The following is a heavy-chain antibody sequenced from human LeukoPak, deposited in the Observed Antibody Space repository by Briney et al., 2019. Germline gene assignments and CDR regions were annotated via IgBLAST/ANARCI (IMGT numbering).Heavy chain of an antibody. Sequence: PSETLSLTCTVSGGSISGSSYYWGWIRQPPGKGLEWIGSIYYSGSTYYNPSLKSRVTISVDTSKNQFSLKLNSVTAADTAVYYCARQYYYDSSGYPLDYWGQGTLVTVSS. CDR2: IYYSGST. D-gene: IGHD3-22*01. CDR1: GGSISGSSYY. J-gene: IGHJ4*02. V-gene: IGHV4-39*01. CDR3: ARQYYYDSSGYPLDY.